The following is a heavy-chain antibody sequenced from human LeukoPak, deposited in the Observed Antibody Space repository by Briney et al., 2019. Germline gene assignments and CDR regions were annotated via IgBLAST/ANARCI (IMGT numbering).Heavy chain of an antibody. CDR1: GFTFSSYS. D-gene: IGHD3-22*01. CDR3: VGNYYDSSGLDY. J-gene: IGHJ4*02. Sequence: GGSLRLSCAASGFTFSSYSMNWVRQAPGKGLEWVSYISSSGSTIYYADSVKGRFTISRDNSKNTLYLQMNSLRAEDTAIYYCVGNYYDSSGLDYWGQGTLVTVSS. V-gene: IGHV3-48*01. CDR2: ISSSGSTI.